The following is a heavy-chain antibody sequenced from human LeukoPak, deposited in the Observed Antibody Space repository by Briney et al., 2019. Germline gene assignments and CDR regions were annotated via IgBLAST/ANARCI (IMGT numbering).Heavy chain of an antibody. CDR3: ASSIAVSEDAFDI. V-gene: IGHV3-21*01. Sequence: PGGSLRLSCAASGFTFSSYSMNWVRQAPGKGLEWVSSISSSSSYIYYADSVKGRFTISRDNAKNSLYLQMNSLRAEDTAVYYCASSIAVSEDAFDIWGQGTMVTVSS. D-gene: IGHD6-19*01. J-gene: IGHJ3*02. CDR1: GFTFSSYS. CDR2: ISSSSSYI.